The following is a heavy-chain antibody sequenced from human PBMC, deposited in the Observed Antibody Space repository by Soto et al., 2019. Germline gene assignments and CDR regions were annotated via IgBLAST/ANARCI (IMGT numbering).Heavy chain of an antibody. CDR2: ISYDGSNK. D-gene: IGHD3-10*01. J-gene: IGHJ6*02. V-gene: IGHV3-30*18. CDR1: GVTFNYYG. Sequence: QVQLVESGGGVVQPGRSLRLSCAASGVTFNYYGMHWVRQAPGTGLEWVAVISYDGSNKYYIDSVKGRFTISRDNSKDTMYLQMHSLRAEDTAVYHGAKGKLVSYHGVDVWGQGTTVTVSS. CDR3: AKGKLVSYHGVDV.